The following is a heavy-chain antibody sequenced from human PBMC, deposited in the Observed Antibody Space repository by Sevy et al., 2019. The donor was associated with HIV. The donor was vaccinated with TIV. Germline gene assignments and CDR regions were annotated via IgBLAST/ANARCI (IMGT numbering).Heavy chain of an antibody. CDR3: ARDGNRAMFYFDQ. Sequence: SETLSLTCTISGGSVSSGTYHWSWIRQPPGKGLEWIGYISYSGSTKYNPSLMGRVTISGDTSSNQFLLKLSSVTAADTAVYYCARDGNRAMFYFDQWGQGTLVTVSS. D-gene: IGHD5-18*01. CDR1: GGSVSSGTYH. CDR2: ISYSGST. V-gene: IGHV4-61*01. J-gene: IGHJ4*02.